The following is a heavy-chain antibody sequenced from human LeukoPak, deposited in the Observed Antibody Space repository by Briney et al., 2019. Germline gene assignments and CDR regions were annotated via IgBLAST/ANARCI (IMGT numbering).Heavy chain of an antibody. V-gene: IGHV1-2*02. CDR3: LLTLYYYDSSGYYPY. Sequence: GASVKVSCKASGYTFTSYGISWVRQAPGQGLEWMGWINPNSGGTNYAQKFQGRVTMTRDTSISTAYMELSRLRSDDTAVYYCLLTLYYYDSSGYYPYWGQGTLVTVSS. D-gene: IGHD3-22*01. CDR2: INPNSGGT. J-gene: IGHJ4*02. CDR1: GYTFTSYG.